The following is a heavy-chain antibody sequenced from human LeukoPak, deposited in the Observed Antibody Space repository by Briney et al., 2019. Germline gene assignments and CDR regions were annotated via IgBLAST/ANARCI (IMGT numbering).Heavy chain of an antibody. D-gene: IGHD3-10*01. CDR3: ARGSLRLRAYYFDY. J-gene: IGHJ4*02. CDR2: ISSSGYPI. V-gene: IGHV3-48*04. Sequence: GGSLRLSCAASGFTFGSYWMHWVRHAPGKGLEWVSYISSSGYPIYYADSVKGRFTISRDNAKHSLYLQMNSLRAEDTAVYYCARGSLRLRAYYFDYWGQGTLVTVSS. CDR1: GFTFGSYW.